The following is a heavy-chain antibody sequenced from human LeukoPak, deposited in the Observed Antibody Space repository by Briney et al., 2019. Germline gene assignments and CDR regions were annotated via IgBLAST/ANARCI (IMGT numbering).Heavy chain of an antibody. D-gene: IGHD1-7*01. CDR1: GVSISSSLYY. Sequence: SETLSLTCTVSGVSISSSLYYWGWLRQPPGKGLEWIGSMYDSENIYYNPSLKSRATIAVDTSKSQFALKLSSVTAADTAVYYCARQGKGRTSDYWGQGTLVTVSS. CDR2: MYDSENI. CDR3: ARQGKGRTSDY. V-gene: IGHV4-39*06. J-gene: IGHJ4*02.